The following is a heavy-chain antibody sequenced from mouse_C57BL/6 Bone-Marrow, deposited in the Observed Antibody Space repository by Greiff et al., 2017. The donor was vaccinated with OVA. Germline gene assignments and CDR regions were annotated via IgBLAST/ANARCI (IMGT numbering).Heavy chain of an antibody. CDR2: IYPGSGNT. V-gene: IGHV1-84*01. CDR3: AREWDGDY. D-gene: IGHD4-1*01. J-gene: IGHJ2*01. CDR1: GYTFPDYY. Sequence: QVQLQQSGPELVKPGASVKISCKASGYTFPDYYINWVKQRPGQGLGWIGWIYPGSGNTKYNEKFKGKATLTVDTSSSTAYMQLSSLTSEDSAVYFCAREWDGDYWGQGTTLTVSS.